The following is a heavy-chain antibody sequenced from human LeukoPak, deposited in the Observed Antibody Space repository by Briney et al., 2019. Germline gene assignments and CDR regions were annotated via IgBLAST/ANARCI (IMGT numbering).Heavy chain of an antibody. J-gene: IGHJ4*02. Sequence: SETLSLTCAVSGGSISRYYWRGGRQPAGRGVEWVGRIYTSGSTYYNPSLKRRVTISVDTSKNQFSLKRSSVTAADTAVYYCARDDGFWDYYFDYWGQGNLVTVSS. CDR2: IYTSGST. CDR1: GGSISRYY. D-gene: IGHD3-3*01. V-gene: IGHV4-4*07. CDR3: ARDDGFWDYYFDY.